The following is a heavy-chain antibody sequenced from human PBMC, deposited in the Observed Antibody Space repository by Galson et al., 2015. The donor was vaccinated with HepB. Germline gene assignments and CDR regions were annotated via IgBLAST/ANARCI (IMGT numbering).Heavy chain of an antibody. V-gene: IGHV3-13*01. Sequence: SLRLSCAASGFTFSSYDMHWVRQATGKGLEWVSAIGTAGDTYYPGSVKGRFTISRENAKNSLYLQMNSLRAGDTAVYYCARASSAPGAFDIWGQGTMVTVSS. J-gene: IGHJ3*02. CDR2: IGTAGDT. D-gene: IGHD6-25*01. CDR3: ARASSAPGAFDI. CDR1: GFTFSSYD.